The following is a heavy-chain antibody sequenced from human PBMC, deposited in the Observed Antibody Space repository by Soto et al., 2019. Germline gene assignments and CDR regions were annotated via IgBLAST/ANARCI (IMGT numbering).Heavy chain of an antibody. CDR2: INPNNGGT. D-gene: IGHD3-16*01. Sequence: QVQLVQSGAEVKKPGASVKVSCKTSGYTFTDYHMHWMRQAPGQGLEWMGWINPNNGGTHYAKKFKGRVTVTGDAFISTAYMYLSRLRSDDTAVYYCARGAVGRPWGENYFDFWAQGSLVTVSS. J-gene: IGHJ4*02. CDR1: GYTFTDYH. CDR3: ARGAVGRPWGENYFDF. V-gene: IGHV1-2*02.